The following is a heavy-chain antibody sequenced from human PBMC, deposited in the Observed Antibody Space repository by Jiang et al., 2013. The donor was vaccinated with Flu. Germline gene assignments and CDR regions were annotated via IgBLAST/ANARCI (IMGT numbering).Heavy chain of an antibody. J-gene: IGHJ4*02. CDR3: ARSSLNGDQDYFDS. CDR2: ITPFNGNT. V-gene: IGHV1-45*02. Sequence: QSGAEVKKTGSSVKISCEASGYTFTYQYLHWVRQAPGQALEWLGWITPFNGNTNFAQTFQGRLDINRDTSKGTISISMDLRRLTSEDTGIYYCARSSLNGDQDYFDSWGQGTQVTVSS. CDR1: GYTFTYQY. D-gene: IGHD7-27*01.